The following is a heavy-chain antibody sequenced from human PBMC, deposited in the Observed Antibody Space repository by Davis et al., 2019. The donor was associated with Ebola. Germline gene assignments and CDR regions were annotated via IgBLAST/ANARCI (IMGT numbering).Heavy chain of an antibody. V-gene: IGHV3-33*01. CDR2: LWHDGSNK. J-gene: IGHJ4*02. D-gene: IGHD3-3*01. CDR1: GFTFSTYA. Sequence: GESLKISCAASGFTFSTYAMHWVRQAPGKGLEWVAVLWHDGSNKYHADSVKGRFTISRDNSKNTLYLQMNNLSAEDTAVYYCARLGYELNYWGQGTLVTVSS. CDR3: ARLGYELNY.